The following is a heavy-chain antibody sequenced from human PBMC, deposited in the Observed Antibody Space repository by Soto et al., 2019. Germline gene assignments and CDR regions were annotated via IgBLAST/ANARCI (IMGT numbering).Heavy chain of an antibody. CDR1: GFTFSSYA. CDR3: AKSPYCTNGVCYGDFDY. V-gene: IGHV3-23*01. Sequence: EVQLLESGGGLVQPGGSLRLSCAASGFTFSSYAMSWVRQAPGKGLEWVSAISGSGGSTYYADSVKGRFTISRDNSKNTPYLQMNSLRAEDTVVYYCAKSPYCTNGVCYGDFDYWGQGTLVTVSS. CDR2: ISGSGGST. J-gene: IGHJ4*02. D-gene: IGHD2-8*01.